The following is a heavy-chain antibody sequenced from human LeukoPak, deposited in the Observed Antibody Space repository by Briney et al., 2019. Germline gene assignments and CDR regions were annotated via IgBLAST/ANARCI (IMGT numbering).Heavy chain of an antibody. CDR1: GFTFSSYA. J-gene: IGHJ6*03. Sequence: GGSLRLSCAASGFTFSSYAMSWVRQAPGKGLEWVSTLSGSGGNTYYADSVKGRFTISRDNAKNSLYLQMNSLRAEDTAVYYCARVQGYYYYMDVWGKGTTVTVSS. CDR3: ARVQGYYYYMDV. V-gene: IGHV3-23*01. CDR2: LSGSGGNT.